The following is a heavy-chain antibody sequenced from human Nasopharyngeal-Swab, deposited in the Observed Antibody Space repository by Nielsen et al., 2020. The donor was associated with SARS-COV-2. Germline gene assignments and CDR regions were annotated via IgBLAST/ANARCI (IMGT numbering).Heavy chain of an antibody. Sequence: VRQMPGKGLEWMGRIDPIDSHTNYRPSFEGHVTMSVDKYSSTAYLQWSSLKASDTAIYYCARQGTFMDVWGTGTTVPSP. CDR2: IDPIDSHT. CDR3: ARQGTFMDV. D-gene: IGHD2/OR15-2a*01. V-gene: IGHV5-10-1*01. J-gene: IGHJ6*03.